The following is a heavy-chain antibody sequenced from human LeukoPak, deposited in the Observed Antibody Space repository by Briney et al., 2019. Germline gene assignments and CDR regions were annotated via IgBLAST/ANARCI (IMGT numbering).Heavy chain of an antibody. J-gene: IGHJ3*02. V-gene: IGHV4-61*02. CDR1: GGSISSGSYY. CDR2: IYTSGST. D-gene: IGHD1-1*01. CDR3: ARAMGRHSYAFDI. Sequence: SQTLSLTCTVSGGSISSGSYYWSWIRQPAGKGLEWIGRIYTSGSTNYNPSLKSRVTISVDTSKNQFSLKLSSVTAADTAVYYCARAMGRHSYAFDIWGQGTMDTVSS.